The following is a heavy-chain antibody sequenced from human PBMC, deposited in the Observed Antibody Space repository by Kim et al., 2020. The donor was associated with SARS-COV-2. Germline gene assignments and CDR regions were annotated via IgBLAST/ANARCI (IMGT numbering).Heavy chain of an antibody. D-gene: IGHD6-13*01. V-gene: IGHV1-2*04. Sequence: ASVKVSCKASGYTFTGYYMHWVRQAPGQGLEWMGWINPNSGGTNYAQKFQGWVTMTRDTSISTAYMELSRLRSDDTAVYYCAGGSEQLVRKYYYYGMDVWGQGTTVTVSS. J-gene: IGHJ6*02. CDR1: GYTFTGYY. CDR2: INPNSGGT. CDR3: AGGSEQLVRKYYYYGMDV.